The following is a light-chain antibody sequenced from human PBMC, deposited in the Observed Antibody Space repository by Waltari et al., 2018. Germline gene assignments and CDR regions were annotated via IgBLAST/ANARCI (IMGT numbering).Light chain of an antibody. CDR2: WAS. CDR3: QQYYSTPT. V-gene: IGKV4-1*01. J-gene: IGKJ2*01. CDR1: QSVVDRSNNKYY. Sequence: DIEMTESPDSLPVHLGDRDTINCKSSQSVVDRSNNKYYLAWYQQKPGQSLKLLIFWASSRKSDVPDRFSGSGSGTDFTLTISNLQAEDVAVYYCQQYYSTPTFGPGTKLEI.